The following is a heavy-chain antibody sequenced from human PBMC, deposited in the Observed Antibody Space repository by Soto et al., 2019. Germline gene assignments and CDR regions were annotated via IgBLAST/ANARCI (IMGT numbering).Heavy chain of an antibody. J-gene: IGHJ3*02. V-gene: IGHV4-34*01. CDR2: INHSGST. CDR3: ARGSPLTWDGDAFDI. CDR1: GGSFSGYY. Sequence: SETLSLTCAVYGGSFSGYYWRWIRQPPGKGLEGIGEINHSGSTNYNPSLKSRVTISVDTSKNQFSRKLISVTSADTAVYYCARGSPLTWDGDAFDIWGQGTMVTVSS. D-gene: IGHD1-26*01.